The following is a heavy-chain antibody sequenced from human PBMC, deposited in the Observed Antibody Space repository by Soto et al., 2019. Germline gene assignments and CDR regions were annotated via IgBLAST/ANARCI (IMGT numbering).Heavy chain of an antibody. J-gene: IGHJ5*02. V-gene: IGHV3-21*01. CDR3: AREAHSYGSGRTGYNWFDP. CDR1: GFTFSSYS. Sequence: GGSLRLSCAASGFTFSSYSMNWVRQAPGKGLEWVSSISSSSSYIYYADSVKGRFTISRDNAKNSLYLQMNSLRAEDTAVYYCAREAHSYGSGRTGYNWFDPWGQGTLVTVSS. D-gene: IGHD3-10*01. CDR2: ISSSSSYI.